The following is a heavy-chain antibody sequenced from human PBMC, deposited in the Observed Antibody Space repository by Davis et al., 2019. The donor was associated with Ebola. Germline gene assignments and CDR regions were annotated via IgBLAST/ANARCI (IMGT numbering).Heavy chain of an antibody. CDR3: VTFLEQWLAY. J-gene: IGHJ4*02. CDR1: GYTFTSYG. D-gene: IGHD6-19*01. Sequence: ASVKVSCKASGYTFTSYGITWVRQAPGQGLEWMGWINPHNGNTNYAQNVQGRVTMTRDTSTSTVYMELSSLRSDDTAVYYCVTFLEQWLAYWGQGTLVTVSS. V-gene: IGHV1-18*04. CDR2: INPHNGNT.